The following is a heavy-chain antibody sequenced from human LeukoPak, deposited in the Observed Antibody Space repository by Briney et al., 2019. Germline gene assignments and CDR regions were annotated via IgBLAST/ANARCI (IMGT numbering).Heavy chain of an antibody. V-gene: IGHV4-39*01. D-gene: IGHD6-19*01. CDR3: ARLPYSSGWYGGFDY. CDR2: IYYSGST. J-gene: IGHJ4*02. CDR1: GGSISSSSYY. Sequence: SETLSLTCTVSGGSISSSSYYWGWIRQPPGKGLEWIGSIYYSGSTYYNPSLKSRVTISVDTSKNQFSLKLSSVTAADTAVYYCARLPYSSGWYGGFDYWGQGTLVTVSS.